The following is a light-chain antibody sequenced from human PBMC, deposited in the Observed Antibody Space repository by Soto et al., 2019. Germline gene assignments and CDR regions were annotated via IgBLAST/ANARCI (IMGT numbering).Light chain of an antibody. CDR3: CSYGGSRTYV. CDR2: GSN. V-gene: IGLV2-23*01. Sequence: QSVLTQPASVSGSPGQSITISCTGASSDVGSHNLVSWYQQHPGKAPKLIIYGSNKRPSGVSNRFFGSKSDNTASLTISGLQAEDDADYYCCSYGGSRTYVFGTGTKLTVL. J-gene: IGLJ1*01. CDR1: SSDVGSHNL.